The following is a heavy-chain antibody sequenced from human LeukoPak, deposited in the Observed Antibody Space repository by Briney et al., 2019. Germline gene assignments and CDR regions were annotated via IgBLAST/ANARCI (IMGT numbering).Heavy chain of an antibody. J-gene: IGHJ6*03. CDR2: IWYDGSNK. V-gene: IGHV3-33*06. CDR3: AKDRRRSGGDYHYYYMDV. CDR1: TFTYHCIG. Sequence: SAAYTFTYHCIGMQRHRQAPGQGLQWVAVIWYDGSNKSYGDSVKGRFTISRDNSKNTVYLQMNSLRAEDTAVYYCAKDRRRSGGDYHYYYMDVWAKGPRSPSP. D-gene: IGHD2-21*01.